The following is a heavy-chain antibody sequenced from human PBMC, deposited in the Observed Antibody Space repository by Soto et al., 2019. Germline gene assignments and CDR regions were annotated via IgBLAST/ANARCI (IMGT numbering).Heavy chain of an antibody. CDR1: GFFFSSYA. Sequence: EVQLLESGGGLVQPGGSLRLSCAASGFFFSSYAMSWVRQAPGKGLEWVSGIGGSGGYKSYADSVKGRFTISRDNSKNTLYLQRESLGAADTAVYYCAKDAAMVSSTLNYFDYWGEGTLVAVSS. CDR3: AKDAAMVSSTLNYFDY. CDR2: IGGSGGYK. D-gene: IGHD6-13*01. V-gene: IGHV3-23*01. J-gene: IGHJ4*02.